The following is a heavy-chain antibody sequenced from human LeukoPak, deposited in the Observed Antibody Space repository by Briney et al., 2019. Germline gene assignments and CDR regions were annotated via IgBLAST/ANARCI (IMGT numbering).Heavy chain of an antibody. V-gene: IGHV3-30*02. CDR2: IRYDGSNK. Sequence: GGSLRLSCAASGFTFSSYSMHWVRQAPGKGLEWVAFIRYDGSNKYYADSVKGRFTISRDNSKNTLYLQMNSLRAEDTAVYYCARDPVAAADEFDYWGQGTLVTVSS. J-gene: IGHJ4*02. CDR1: GFTFSSYS. D-gene: IGHD6-13*01. CDR3: ARDPVAAADEFDY.